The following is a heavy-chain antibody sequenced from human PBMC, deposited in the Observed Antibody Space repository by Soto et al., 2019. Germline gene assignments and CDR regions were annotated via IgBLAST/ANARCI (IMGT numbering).Heavy chain of an antibody. CDR1: GSTFTSYY. CDR3: ARADGVIAAAGTLGHYYYYGMDV. Sequence: ASVKVSCKASGSTFTSYYMHWVRQAPGQGLEWMGIINPSGGSTSYAQKFQGRVTMTRDTSTSTVYMELSSLRSEDTAVYYCARADGVIAAAGTLGHYYYYGMDVWGQGTTVTVSS. D-gene: IGHD6-13*01. CDR2: INPSGGST. V-gene: IGHV1-46*01. J-gene: IGHJ6*02.